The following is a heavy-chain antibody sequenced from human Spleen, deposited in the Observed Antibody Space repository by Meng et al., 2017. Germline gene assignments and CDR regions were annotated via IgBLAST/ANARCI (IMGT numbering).Heavy chain of an antibody. Sequence: GESLKISCAASGFTFSDAWMTWVRQAPGKGLEYVGRVKSKSDGGARDYAAPVKGRFTVSRDDSKNTVYLQMNSLKSEDTAVYYCSGHIDYWGQGTLVTVSS. D-gene: IGHD5-12*01. CDR3: SGHIDY. CDR2: VKSKSDGGAR. V-gene: IGHV3-15*01. CDR1: GFTFSDAW. J-gene: IGHJ4*02.